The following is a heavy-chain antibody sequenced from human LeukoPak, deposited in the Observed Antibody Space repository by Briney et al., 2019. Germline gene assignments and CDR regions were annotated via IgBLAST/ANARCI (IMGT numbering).Heavy chain of an antibody. D-gene: IGHD3-10*01. CDR1: GFTFSTYA. CDR2: ISGSGGST. Sequence: GSLRLSCAASGFTFSTYAMSWVRQAAGNGPEWVSLISGSGGSTYYADSVKGRFTISRDNSKNTLYLQMNSLRAEDTAGYYCAKSSHYYGSGSYYGGPIVADWFDPWGQGTLVTVSS. J-gene: IGHJ5*02. V-gene: IGHV3-23*01. CDR3: AKSSHYYGSGSYYGGPIVADWFDP.